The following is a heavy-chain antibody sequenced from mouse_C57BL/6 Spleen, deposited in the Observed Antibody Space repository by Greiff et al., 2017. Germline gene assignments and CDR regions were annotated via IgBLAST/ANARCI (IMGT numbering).Heavy chain of an antibody. CDR1: GYTFTSYW. V-gene: IGHV1-64*01. D-gene: IGHD1-1*01. Sequence: QVQLQQPGAELVKPGASVKLSCKASGYTFTSYWMHWVKQRPGQGLEWIGMLHPTSGSTNYNERVKSKATLTVENAASAADMQLSSLTSEESAVYYCARGYGSSYYFDYWCQGTTLTVSS. J-gene: IGHJ2*01. CDR2: LHPTSGST. CDR3: ARGYGSSYYFDY.